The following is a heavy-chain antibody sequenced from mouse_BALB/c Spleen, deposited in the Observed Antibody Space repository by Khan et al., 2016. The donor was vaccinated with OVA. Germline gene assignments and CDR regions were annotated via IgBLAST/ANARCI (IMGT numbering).Heavy chain of an antibody. CDR1: GYTFSSYW. J-gene: IGHJ1*01. D-gene: IGHD2-12*01. V-gene: IGHV1-9*01. CDR3: ARGIRPDWYFDV. CDR2: ILPGSGST. Sequence: QIQLVQSGAELMKPGASVKISCKATGYTFSSYWIEWVKQRPGHGLEWIGEILPGSGSTRYNEKLKGKATFTADTSSNTAYMQLRSLTSEDSVVYYCARGIRPDWYFDVWGAGTPVTVSS.